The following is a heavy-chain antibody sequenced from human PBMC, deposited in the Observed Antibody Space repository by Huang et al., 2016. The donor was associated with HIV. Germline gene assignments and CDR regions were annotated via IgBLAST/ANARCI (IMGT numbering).Heavy chain of an antibody. J-gene: IGHJ5*02. D-gene: IGHD1-1*01. V-gene: IGHV1-69*01. CDR3: ARDRKYDNAWYWFDP. CDR1: GVTFSSYA. Sequence: QVQLVQSGAEVKKPGSSVRVSCAASGVTFSSYAINWVRQAPGQGREWMGVIITIFGTPKYEQKFQGRVTITADESTSTAYMELSSLRSDDTAVYYCARDRKYDNAWYWFDPWGQGTLVTVSS. CDR2: IITIFGTP.